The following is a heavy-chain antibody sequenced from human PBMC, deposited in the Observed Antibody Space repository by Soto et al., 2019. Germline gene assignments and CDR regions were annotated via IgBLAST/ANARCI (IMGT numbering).Heavy chain of an antibody. CDR1: GGSISSYY. Sequence: LSLTCTVSGGSISSYYWSWIRQPPGKGLEWIGYIYYSGSTNYNPSLKSRVTISVDTSKNQFSLKLSSVTAADTAVYYCARSVVADYWYFDLWGRGTLVTVSS. CDR3: ARSVVADYWYFDL. V-gene: IGHV4-59*01. D-gene: IGHD2-15*01. J-gene: IGHJ2*01. CDR2: IYYSGST.